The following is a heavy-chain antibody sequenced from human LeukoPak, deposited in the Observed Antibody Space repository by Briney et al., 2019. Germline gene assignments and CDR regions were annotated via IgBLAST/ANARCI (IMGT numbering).Heavy chain of an antibody. CDR3: ARLYGNYQNYFDY. CDR1: GYSLSSGYY. CDR2: IYHSGST. Sequence: SETLSLTCSVSGYSLSSGYYWSWIRQPPGKGLEWIGSIYHSGSTYYNPSLKSRVTISVDTSKNQFSLKLRSVTAADTAVYYCARLYGNYQNYFDYWGQGTLVTVSS. J-gene: IGHJ4*02. V-gene: IGHV4-38-2*02. D-gene: IGHD1-7*01.